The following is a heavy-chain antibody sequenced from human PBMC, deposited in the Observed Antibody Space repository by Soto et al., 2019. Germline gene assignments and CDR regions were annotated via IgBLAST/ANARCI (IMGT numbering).Heavy chain of an antibody. CDR2: ISYDGSNK. D-gene: IGHD5-18*01. CDR3: ARAPVDTAMVNLAPYFDY. J-gene: IGHJ4*02. CDR1: GFTFSSYA. Sequence: GGSLRLSCAASGFTFSSYAMHWVRQAPGKGLEWVAVISYDGSNKYYADSVKGRFTISRDNSKNTLYLQMNSLRAEDTAVYYCARAPVDTAMVNLAPYFDYWGQGTLVTVSS. V-gene: IGHV3-30-3*01.